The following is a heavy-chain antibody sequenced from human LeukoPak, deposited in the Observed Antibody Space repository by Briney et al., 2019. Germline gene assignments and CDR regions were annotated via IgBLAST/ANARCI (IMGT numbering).Heavy chain of an antibody. CDR2: IYYSGST. J-gene: IGHJ4*02. D-gene: IGHD3-3*01. V-gene: IGHV4-30-4*08. CDR1: GGSISSGDYY. Sequence: SQTLSLTCTVSGGSISSGDYYWSWIRQPPGKGLEWIGYIYYSGSTYYNPSLKNRVTISVDTSKNQFSLKLSSVTAADTAVYYCARGPRFLECVDWGQGTLVTVSS. CDR3: ARGPRFLECVD.